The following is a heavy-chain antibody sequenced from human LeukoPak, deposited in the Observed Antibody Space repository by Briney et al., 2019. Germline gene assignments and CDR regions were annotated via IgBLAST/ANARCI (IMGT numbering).Heavy chain of an antibody. V-gene: IGHV3-23*01. CDR1: KFTFSTYW. D-gene: IGHD3-16*01. Sequence: GGSLRLSCIASKFTFSTYWMSWVRQAPGKGLEWVSAISGSGGSTYYADSVKGRFTISRDNSKNTLYLQMNSLRAEDTAVYYCAKDEPDLGAHRLQAPFDYWGQGTLVTVSS. CDR2: ISGSGGST. CDR3: AKDEPDLGAHRLQAPFDY. J-gene: IGHJ4*02.